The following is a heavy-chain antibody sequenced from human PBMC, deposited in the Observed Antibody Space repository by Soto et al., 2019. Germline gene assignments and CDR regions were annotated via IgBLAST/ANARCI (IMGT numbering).Heavy chain of an antibody. CDR2: MNSDGSNT. CDR1: GFTFSNYW. Sequence: EVQLVESGGALVQPGGALRLSCAASGFTFSNYWMHWVRQAPGKGLGWISRMNSDGSNTVYADAVKGRLTIYRDNAKNTLYRQMNSPRSEDTAVYYCATNKGGVSNGPTTHWGQGTLVTISS. J-gene: IGHJ4*02. CDR3: ATNKGGVSNGPTTH. V-gene: IGHV3-74*01. D-gene: IGHD1-26*01.